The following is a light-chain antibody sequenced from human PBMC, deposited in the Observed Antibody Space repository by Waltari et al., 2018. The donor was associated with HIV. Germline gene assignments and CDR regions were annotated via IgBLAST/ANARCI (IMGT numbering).Light chain of an antibody. Sequence: QTVVTQEPSLLVSPGGTVTLHCGLSSGSVSSSYYPSWYQQTPGQAPRTLIYSTNTRSSGVPDRFSGSILGNKAALTITGAQADDESDYYCVLFMGNGIWVFGGGTKLTVL. V-gene: IGLV8-61*01. CDR3: VLFMGNGIWV. CDR1: SGSVSSSYY. CDR2: STN. J-gene: IGLJ3*02.